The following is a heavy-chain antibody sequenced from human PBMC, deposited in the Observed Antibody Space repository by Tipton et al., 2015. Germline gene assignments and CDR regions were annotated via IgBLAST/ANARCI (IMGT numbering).Heavy chain of an antibody. CDR2: ISGTGDLT. J-gene: IGHJ4*02. D-gene: IGHD3-3*01. V-gene: IGHV3-23*01. Sequence: GSLRLSCAASGFPVRSSPMSWVRQAPGKGLEWVSGISGTGDLTFYVDSVKGRFTTSRDNSKNTLYLQMDILRDEDTAIYYCAKDRNEVWSGFYPRYFDSWGQGTLVTVSS. CDR1: GFPVRSSP. CDR3: AKDRNEVWSGFYPRYFDS.